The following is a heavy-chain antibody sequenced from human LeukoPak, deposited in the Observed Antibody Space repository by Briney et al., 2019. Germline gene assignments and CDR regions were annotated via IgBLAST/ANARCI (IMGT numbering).Heavy chain of an antibody. Sequence: GASVKVSCKASGGTFSSYAISWVRQAPGQGLEWMGGIIPIFGTANYAQKFQGRVTITADESTSTAYMELSSLRSEDTAVYYCARYRPRTGYCSGGSCPSRLRAFDIWGQGTLVTVSS. CDR2: IIPIFGTA. CDR1: GGTFSSYA. V-gene: IGHV1-69*13. CDR3: ARYRPRTGYCSGGSCPSRLRAFDI. J-gene: IGHJ4*02. D-gene: IGHD2-15*01.